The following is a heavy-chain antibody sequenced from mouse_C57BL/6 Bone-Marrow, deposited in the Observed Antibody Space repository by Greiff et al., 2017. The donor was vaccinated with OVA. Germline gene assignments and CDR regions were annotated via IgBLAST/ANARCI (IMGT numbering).Heavy chain of an antibody. J-gene: IGHJ4*01. CDR1: GYAFTNYL. CDR2: INPGSGGT. CDR3: AGDVLYAMDY. V-gene: IGHV1-54*01. Sequence: QVQLKQSGAELVRPGTSVKVSCKASGYAFTNYLIEWVKQRPGQGLAWIGVINPGSGGTNYNEKFKGKATLTADKSSSTAYMQRSSLTSEDCAVCVCAGDVLYAMDYWGQGTSVTVSS.